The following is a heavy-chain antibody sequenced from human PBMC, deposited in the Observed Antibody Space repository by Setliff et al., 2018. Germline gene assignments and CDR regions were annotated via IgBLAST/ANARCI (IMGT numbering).Heavy chain of an antibody. CDR2: MYYSGTT. V-gene: IGHV4-61*05. CDR3: ARGRNVAIRLLDS. J-gene: IGHJ4*02. Sequence: SETLSLTCTVSGASINSYNYYWAWIRQPPGEGLEWIGYMYYSGTTNYNPSLKSRATISVDTSKNQYSLKVTSVTAADTAVYYCARGRNVAIRLLDSWGQGNLVTVSS. CDR1: GASINSYNYY. D-gene: IGHD6-6*01.